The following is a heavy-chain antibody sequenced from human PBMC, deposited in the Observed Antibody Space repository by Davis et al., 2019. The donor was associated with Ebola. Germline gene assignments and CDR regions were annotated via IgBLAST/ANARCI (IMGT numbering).Heavy chain of an antibody. Sequence: GGSLRLSCKASGYTFTSYGISWVRQAPGQGLEWMGGIIPIFGTANYAQKFQGRVTITADESTSTAYMELSSLRSEDTAVYYCARGEAAAAGNLNWFDPWGQGTLVSVSS. CDR3: ARGEAAAAGNLNWFDP. CDR2: IIPIFGTA. V-gene: IGHV1-69*01. D-gene: IGHD6-13*01. J-gene: IGHJ5*02. CDR1: GYTFTSYG.